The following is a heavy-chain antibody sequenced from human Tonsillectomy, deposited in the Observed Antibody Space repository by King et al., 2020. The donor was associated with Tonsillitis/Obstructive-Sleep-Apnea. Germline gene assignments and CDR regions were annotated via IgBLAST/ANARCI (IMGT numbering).Heavy chain of an antibody. Sequence: VQLVESGGGVVQPGRSLRLSCAASGFTFSSSAIHWVRQAPGKGLEWVAVISYDGSNKYYADSVKGRFTISRDNSENTLYLQMNSLRAEDTAVYYCAKESGGCYTNFDYWGQGTLVTVSS. J-gene: IGHJ4*02. D-gene: IGHD3-10*01. V-gene: IGHV3-30*04. CDR2: ISYDGSNK. CDR3: AKESGGCYTNFDY. CDR1: GFTFSSSA.